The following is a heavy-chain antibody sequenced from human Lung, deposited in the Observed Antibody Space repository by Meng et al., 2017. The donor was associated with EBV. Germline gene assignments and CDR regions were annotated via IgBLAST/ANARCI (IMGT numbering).Heavy chain of an antibody. D-gene: IGHD6-13*01. J-gene: IGHJ5*02. V-gene: IGHV1-18*01. CDR1: RDSFASYG. CDR2: ISAYNGNT. Sequence: VHMGTSGSEWKNPGASWKVSRKASRDSFASYGISLVRQAPGQGLEWMGWISAYNGNTNYAQKLQGRVTMTTDTSTSTAYMELRSLRSDDTAVYYCAASSSSWYQNWFDPWGQGTLVTVSS. CDR3: AASSSSWYQNWFDP.